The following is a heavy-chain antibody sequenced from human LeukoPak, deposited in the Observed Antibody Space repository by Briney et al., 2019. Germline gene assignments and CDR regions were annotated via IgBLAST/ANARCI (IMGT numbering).Heavy chain of an antibody. CDR2: ISSSSSYI. V-gene: IGHV3-21*01. D-gene: IGHD1-1*01. Sequence: GGSLRLSCAASGFTFSSYSMNWVRQAPGKGLEWVSSISSSSSYIYYADPVKGRFTISRDNAKNSLYLQMNRLRAEDTAVYYCARDPPATGTTGFDYWGQGTLVTVSS. CDR1: GFTFSSYS. CDR3: ARDPPATGTTGFDY. J-gene: IGHJ4*02.